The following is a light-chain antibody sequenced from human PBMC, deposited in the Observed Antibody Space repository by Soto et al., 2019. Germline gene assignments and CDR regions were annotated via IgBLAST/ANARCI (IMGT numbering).Light chain of an antibody. CDR3: QVWDANTDHVV. CDR1: NIGSKT. Sequence: SYELTQPPSVSVATGQTARLTCGGSNIGSKTVHWYQQKPGQAPVLVVYDDADRPSGIPERFSGSNSGNTAALTISRVEAGHEADYYCQVWDANTDHVVFGGGTKVTVL. CDR2: DDA. V-gene: IGLV3-21*02. J-gene: IGLJ2*01.